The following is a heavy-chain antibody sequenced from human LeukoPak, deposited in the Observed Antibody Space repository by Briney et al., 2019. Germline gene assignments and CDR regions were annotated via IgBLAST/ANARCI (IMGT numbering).Heavy chain of an antibody. J-gene: IGHJ4*02. CDR1: GFTFSSYS. D-gene: IGHD1-14*01. Sequence: GGSLRLSCAASGFTFSSYSMNWVRQAPGKGLEWVSSISSSSSYIYYADSVKGRFTIPRDNAKNSLYLQMNSLRAEDTAVYYCAREIPEWLTPQTLFDYWGQGTLVTVSS. CDR2: ISSSSSYI. V-gene: IGHV3-21*01. CDR3: AREIPEWLTPQTLFDY.